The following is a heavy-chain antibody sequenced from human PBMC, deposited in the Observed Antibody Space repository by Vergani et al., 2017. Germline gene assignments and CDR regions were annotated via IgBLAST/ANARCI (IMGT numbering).Heavy chain of an antibody. V-gene: IGHV3-21*01. Sequence: EVQLVESGGGLVKPGGSLRLSCAASGFPFSSYSINWVRPAPGKGLEWVSSISSSSSYIYYADSVKGRFTISRDNAKNSLYLQMNSLRAEDTAVYYCARDHPYYDFWSGSSPYYYGMDVWGQGTTVTVSS. CDR2: ISSSSSYI. D-gene: IGHD3-3*01. CDR3: ARDHPYYDFWSGSSPYYYGMDV. CDR1: GFPFSSYS. J-gene: IGHJ6*02.